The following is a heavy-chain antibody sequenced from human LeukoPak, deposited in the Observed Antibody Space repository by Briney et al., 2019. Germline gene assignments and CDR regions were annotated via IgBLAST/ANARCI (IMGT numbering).Heavy chain of an antibody. CDR2: ISGSGGST. D-gene: IGHD2-2*01. Sequence: GGSLRLSCAASGFTFSSYAMSWVRQAPGKGLEWVSAISGSGGSTYYADSVKGRFTISRDNSKNTLYLQMNSLRAEDTAIYYCTVQLVPSDNWFAPWGQGTLVTVSS. CDR3: TVQLVPSDNWFAP. J-gene: IGHJ5*02. CDR1: GFTFSSYA. V-gene: IGHV3-23*01.